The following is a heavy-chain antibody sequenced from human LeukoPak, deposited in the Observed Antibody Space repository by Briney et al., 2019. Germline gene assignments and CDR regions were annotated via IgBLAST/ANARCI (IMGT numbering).Heavy chain of an antibody. CDR1: GFTFSSYG. J-gene: IGHJ4*02. V-gene: IGHV3-33*06. Sequence: GGSLRLSCAASGFTFSSYGMHWVRQAPGKGLEWVAVIWYDGSNKYYADSVKGRFTISRDNSKNTLYLQMNSLRAEDTAVYYCAKDRAEKYAFDYWGQGALVTVSS. CDR2: IWYDGSNK. D-gene: IGHD2-2*01. CDR3: AKDRAEKYAFDY.